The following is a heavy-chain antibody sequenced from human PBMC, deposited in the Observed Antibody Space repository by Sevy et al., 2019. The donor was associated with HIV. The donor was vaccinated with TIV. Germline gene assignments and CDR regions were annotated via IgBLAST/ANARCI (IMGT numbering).Heavy chain of an antibody. CDR3: ARDIGSGSYGYYYYGMDV. V-gene: IGHV3-30-3*01. D-gene: IGHD1-26*01. Sequence: GGSLRLSCAASGFTFSSYAMQWVRQAPGKGLEWVAVISYDGSNKYYADSVKGRFTISRDNSKNTLYLQMNSLRAEDTAVYYCARDIGSGSYGYYYYGMDVWGQGTTVTVSS. CDR1: GFTFSSYA. CDR2: ISYDGSNK. J-gene: IGHJ6*02.